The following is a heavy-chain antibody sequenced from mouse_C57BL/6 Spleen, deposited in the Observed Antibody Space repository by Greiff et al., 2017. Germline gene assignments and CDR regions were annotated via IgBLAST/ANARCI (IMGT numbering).Heavy chain of an antibody. Sequence: QVQLQQSGPALVKPGASVTISCKASGYAFSSSWMNWVQQRPGKGLEWVGRIYPGDGDTNYNGKFKGKATLTADKSSSTAYMQLSSLTSEDSAVYFCAREGTGTYYFDYWGQGTTLTVSS. J-gene: IGHJ2*01. D-gene: IGHD4-1*01. CDR2: IYPGDGDT. CDR1: GYAFSSSW. CDR3: AREGTGTYYFDY. V-gene: IGHV1-82*01.